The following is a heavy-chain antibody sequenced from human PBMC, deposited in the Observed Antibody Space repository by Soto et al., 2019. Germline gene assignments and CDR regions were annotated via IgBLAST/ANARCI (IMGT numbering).Heavy chain of an antibody. D-gene: IGHD3-16*01. V-gene: IGHV1-69*01. CDR3: ARTYPRKDPLMIWFDP. J-gene: IGHJ5*02. CDR1: GGTFSSYA. Sequence: QVQLVQSGAEVKKPGSSVKVSCKASGGTFSSYAISWVRQAPGQGLEWMGGIIPIFGTANYAQKFQGRVTITADEYTSTAYMELSSLRSEDTAVYYCARTYPRKDPLMIWFDPWGQGTLVTVSS. CDR2: IIPIFGTA.